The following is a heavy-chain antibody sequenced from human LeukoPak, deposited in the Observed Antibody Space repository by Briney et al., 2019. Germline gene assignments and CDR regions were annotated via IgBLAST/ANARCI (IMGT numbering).Heavy chain of an antibody. V-gene: IGHV3-23*01. Sequence: GGSLRLSCAASGFTFSSFAMSWVRQAPGKGLEWVSAISTSVGSTYYADSVKGRFTISRDNSKNTLYLRMNSLRAEDTAVYYCAKDYSSNWYNWFDPWGQGTLVTVSS. CDR1: GFTFSSFA. J-gene: IGHJ5*02. CDR2: ISTSVGST. D-gene: IGHD6-13*01. CDR3: AKDYSSNWYNWFDP.